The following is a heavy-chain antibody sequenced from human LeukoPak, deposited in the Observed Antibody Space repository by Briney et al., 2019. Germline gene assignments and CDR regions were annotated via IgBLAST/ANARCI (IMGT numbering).Heavy chain of an antibody. J-gene: IGHJ4*02. CDR3: ARDYYGSGSYYKFDY. CDR2: INTNTGNP. CDR1: GYTFTSYA. Sequence: ASVKLSCKASGYTFTSYAMNWVRQAPGQGLEWMGWINTNTGNPTYAQGFTGRFVFSLDTSVSTAYLQISSLKAEDTAVYYCARDYYGSGSYYKFDYWGQGTLVTVSS. V-gene: IGHV7-4-1*02. D-gene: IGHD3-10*01.